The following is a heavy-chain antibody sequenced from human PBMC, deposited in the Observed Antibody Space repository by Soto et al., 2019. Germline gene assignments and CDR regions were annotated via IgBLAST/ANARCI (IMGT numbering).Heavy chain of an antibody. CDR2: ISYDGSNK. CDR1: GFTFSSYA. CDR3: ARPSGYSSGWNHYYYGMDV. V-gene: IGHV3-30-3*01. J-gene: IGHJ6*02. Sequence: GGSLRLSCAASGFTFSSYAMHWVRQAPGKGLEWVAVISYDGSNKYYADSVKGRFTISRDNSKNTLYLQMNSLRAEDTAVYYCARPSGYSSGWNHYYYGMDVWGQGTTVTVSS. D-gene: IGHD6-19*01.